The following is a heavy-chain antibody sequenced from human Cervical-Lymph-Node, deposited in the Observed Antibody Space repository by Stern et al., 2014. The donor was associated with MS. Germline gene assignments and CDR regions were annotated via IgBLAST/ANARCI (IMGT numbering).Heavy chain of an antibody. CDR1: GFSLTDYG. Sequence: QMQLVQSGGGVVQPGRSLRLSCVASGFSLTDYGMHWVRQAPGKGLEWVAVIWYDGSNKYYADSVKGRFTISRDTSKKTVYLQMNSLRAEDTALYYCARDWATTPTYNDKWGQGTLVTVSS. CDR2: IWYDGSNK. V-gene: IGHV3-33*01. J-gene: IGHJ4*02. CDR3: ARDWATTPTYNDK. D-gene: IGHD4-11*01.